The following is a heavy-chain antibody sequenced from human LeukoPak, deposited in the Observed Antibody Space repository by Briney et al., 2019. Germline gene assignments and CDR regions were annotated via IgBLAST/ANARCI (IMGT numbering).Heavy chain of an antibody. J-gene: IGHJ3*02. V-gene: IGHV4-59*01. Sequence: SETLSLTCTVSGGSISSYYWSWIRQPPGKGLEWIGYIHYSGSTNYNPSLKSRVTISVDTSKNQFSLKLSSVTAADTAVYYCARGTKRYFDWMTHAFDIWGQGTMVTVSS. D-gene: IGHD3-9*01. CDR1: GGSISSYY. CDR2: IHYSGST. CDR3: ARGTKRYFDWMTHAFDI.